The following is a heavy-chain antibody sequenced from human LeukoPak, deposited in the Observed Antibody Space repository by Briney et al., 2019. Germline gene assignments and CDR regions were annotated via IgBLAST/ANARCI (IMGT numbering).Heavy chain of an antibody. Sequence: SETLSLTCTVSGGSISSYYWSWIRQPPGKGLEWIGYIYYSGSTNYNPSPKSRVTISVDTSKNQFSLKLSSVTAADTAVYYCARLSSSTSCYMSVCRYFDYWGQGTLVTVSS. D-gene: IGHD2-2*02. V-gene: IGHV4-59*08. J-gene: IGHJ4*02. CDR2: IYYSGST. CDR3: ARLSSSTSCYMSVCRYFDY. CDR1: GGSISSYY.